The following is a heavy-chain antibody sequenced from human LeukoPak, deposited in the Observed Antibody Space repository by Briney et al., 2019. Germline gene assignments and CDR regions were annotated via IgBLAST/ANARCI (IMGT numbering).Heavy chain of an antibody. D-gene: IGHD1-1*01. V-gene: IGHV4-59*01. J-gene: IGHJ4*02. CDR1: GGSISSYY. Sequence: SETLSLTCTVSGGSISSYYWSWIRQPPGKGLEWIGYIYYSGSTNYNPSLKSRVTISVDTSKNQFSLKLSSVTAADTAVYYCARVANDEYYFDYWGQGTLVTVSS. CDR2: IYYSGST. CDR3: ARVANDEYYFDY.